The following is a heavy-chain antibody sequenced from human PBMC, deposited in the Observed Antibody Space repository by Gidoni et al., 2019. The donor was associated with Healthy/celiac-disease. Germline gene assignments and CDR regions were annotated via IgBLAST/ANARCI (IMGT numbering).Heavy chain of an antibody. V-gene: IGHV3-66*01. J-gene: IGHJ6*02. D-gene: IGHD6-13*01. CDR3: ATPWAAAVLSYYYGMDV. Sequence: EVQLVESGGGLVQPGGSLRLSCAASGFTVSSNYMSWVRQAPGKGLAWVSVIYSGGSTYYADSGKGRFTISRDNSKNTLYLQMNSLRAEDTAVYYCATPWAAAVLSYYYGMDVWGQGTTVTVSS. CDR1: GFTVSSNY. CDR2: IYSGGST.